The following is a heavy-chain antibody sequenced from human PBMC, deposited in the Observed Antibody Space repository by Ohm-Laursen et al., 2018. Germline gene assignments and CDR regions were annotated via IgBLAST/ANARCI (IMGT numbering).Heavy chain of an antibody. CDR1: GGSISSSSYY. D-gene: IGHD3-10*01. CDR3: ARAVHGSGSYAPYCFDY. V-gene: IGHV3-7*01. Sequence: GTLSLTCTVSGGSISSSSYYWGWIRQPPGKGLEWVANIKQDGSEKYYVDSVKGRFTISRDNAKNSLYLQMNSLRAEDTAVYYCARAVHGSGSYAPYCFDYWGQGTLVTVSS. CDR2: IKQDGSEK. J-gene: IGHJ4*02.